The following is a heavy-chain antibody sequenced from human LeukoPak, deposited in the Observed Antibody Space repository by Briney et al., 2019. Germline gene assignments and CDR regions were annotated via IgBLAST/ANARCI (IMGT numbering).Heavy chain of an antibody. CDR1: GGTFNSYA. V-gene: IGHV1-69*13. J-gene: IGHJ4*02. D-gene: IGHD3-22*01. CDR3: ATSRDHYYDSSGYYYVYDYFDY. Sequence: SVKVSCKASGGTFNSYAISWVRQAPGQGLEWMGGIIPIFGTANYAQKFQGRVTITADESTSTAYMELSSLRSEDTAVYYCATSRDHYYDSSGYYYVYDYFDYWGQGTLVTVSS. CDR2: IIPIFGTA.